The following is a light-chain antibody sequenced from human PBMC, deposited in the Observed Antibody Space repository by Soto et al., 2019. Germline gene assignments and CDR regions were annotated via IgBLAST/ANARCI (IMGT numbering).Light chain of an antibody. CDR3: PSYDSSLRGSKV. CDR1: SSNIGAGYD. Sequence: QLVLTQPPSVSGAPGQRVTISCTGSSSNIGAGYDVHWYQQLPGTAPKLLIYGNSNRPSGVPDRFSGSKSGTSASLAITGLQAEDEADYYCPSYDSSLRGSKVFGGGTQLTVL. CDR2: GNS. J-gene: IGLJ3*02. V-gene: IGLV1-40*01.